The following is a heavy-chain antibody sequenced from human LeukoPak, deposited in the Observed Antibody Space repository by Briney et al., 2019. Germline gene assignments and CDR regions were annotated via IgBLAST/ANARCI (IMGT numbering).Heavy chain of an antibody. Sequence: GGSLRLSCAASGFTFSSYSMNWVRQAPGKGLEWVSSIISSSTYIYYAGSVKGRFTISRDSAKNSLYLQMNSLRAEDTAVYYCARDYGHAFDIWGQGTMVTVSS. CDR2: IISSSTYI. D-gene: IGHD4-17*01. CDR3: ARDYGHAFDI. V-gene: IGHV3-21*01. J-gene: IGHJ3*02. CDR1: GFTFSSYS.